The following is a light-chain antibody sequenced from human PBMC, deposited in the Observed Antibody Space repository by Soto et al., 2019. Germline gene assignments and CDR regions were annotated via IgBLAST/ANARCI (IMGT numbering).Light chain of an antibody. V-gene: IGLV1-47*01. CDR2: RND. J-gene: IGLJ3*02. CDR1: SSNIASNY. CDR3: AVWDDTLNGRV. Sequence: QPVLTQPPSASGTPRQRVTISCSGSSSNIASNYVYWYQHFAVTAPKLLIYRNDQRPSGVPDRFSGSKSGTSASLAISGLRSEDEADYYCAVWDDTLNGRVFGGGTKLTVL.